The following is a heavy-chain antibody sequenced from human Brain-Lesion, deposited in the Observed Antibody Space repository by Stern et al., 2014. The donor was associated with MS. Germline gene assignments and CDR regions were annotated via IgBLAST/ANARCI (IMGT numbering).Heavy chain of an antibody. Sequence: ESGPGLVKPSQTLSLSCTVSGGSISSGGYYWSWIRQPAGKGLEWIGRIFNSGSTSHNPSLKSRVPISIDTSKNQFSLRLNSMTAADTAVYYCARGRVVPGFQYYATDVWGQGTTVIVSS. D-gene: IGHD2-2*01. CDR3: ARGRVVPGFQYYATDV. V-gene: IGHV4-61*02. CDR2: IFNSGST. CDR1: GGSISSGGYY. J-gene: IGHJ6*02.